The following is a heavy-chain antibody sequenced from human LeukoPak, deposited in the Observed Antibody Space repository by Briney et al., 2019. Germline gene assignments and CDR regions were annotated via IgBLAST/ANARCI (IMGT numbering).Heavy chain of an antibody. CDR1: GGSFSGYY. V-gene: IGHV4-34*01. Sequence: PSETLSLTCAVYGGSFSGYYWSWIRQPPGKGLEWTGEINHSGSTNYNPSLKSRVTISVDTSKNQFSLKLSSVTAADTAVYYCARGSNGGTLIYYFDYWGQGTLVTVSS. D-gene: IGHD2-15*01. CDR3: ARGSNGGTLIYYFDY. CDR2: INHSGST. J-gene: IGHJ4*02.